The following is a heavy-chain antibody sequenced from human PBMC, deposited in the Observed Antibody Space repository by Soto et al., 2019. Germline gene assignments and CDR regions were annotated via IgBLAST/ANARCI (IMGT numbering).Heavy chain of an antibody. D-gene: IGHD3-22*01. Sequence: QVQLQESGPGLVKPSQTLSLTCTVSGGSISSGDYLWSWIRQHPGKGLEWVGYISYSGSTYYNPSLKSRVTISVDTSKNQFSLRLSSVTAADKAVYYCARDPGDTSGGYYFYYWGQGALVTVSS. CDR2: ISYSGST. CDR3: ARDPGDTSGGYYFYY. CDR1: GGSISSGDYL. J-gene: IGHJ4*02. V-gene: IGHV4-31*03.